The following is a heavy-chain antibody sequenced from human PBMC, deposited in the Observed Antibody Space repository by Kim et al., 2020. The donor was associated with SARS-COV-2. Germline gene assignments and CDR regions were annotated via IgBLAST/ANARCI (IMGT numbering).Heavy chain of an antibody. CDR2: IYYSVST. J-gene: IGHJ4*02. CDR3: ARAGTMITFGGVIVLQHKDFDY. D-gene: IGHD3-16*02. CDR1: GGSISSSSYY. Sequence: SETLSLTCTVSGGSISSSSYYWGWIRQPPGKGLEWIGSIYYSVSTYYNPSLKSRVTISVDTSKNQFSLKLSSVTAADTAVYYCARAGTMITFGGVIVLQHKDFDYWGQGTLVTVSS. V-gene: IGHV4-39*07.